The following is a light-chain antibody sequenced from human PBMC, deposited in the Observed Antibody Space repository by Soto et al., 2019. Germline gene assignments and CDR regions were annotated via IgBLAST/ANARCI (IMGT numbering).Light chain of an antibody. Sequence: IVMTQSPLSLPATPGEPAVTSCTPTQCLLHSNGYNYLDWYLQKPGQSPQLLIYLGSNRASGVPDRFSGSGSGTDFTLTINRLEPEDFALYYCQQYGSSPPTFGQGTKVDI. CDR1: QCLLHSNGYNY. J-gene: IGKJ1*01. CDR3: QQYGSSPPT. CDR2: LGS. V-gene: IGKV2-28*01.